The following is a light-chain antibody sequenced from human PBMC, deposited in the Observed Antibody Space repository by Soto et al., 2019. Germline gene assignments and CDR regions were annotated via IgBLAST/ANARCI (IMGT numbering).Light chain of an antibody. CDR3: CSYADSSRIYV. CDR1: SSDVGSYNL. Sequence: QSALTQPASVSGSPGQSITIPCTGTSSDVGSYNLVSWYQQHPGKAPKLMIYEGSKRPSGISNRFSGSKSGNTASLTISGLQAEDEAEYYCCSYADSSRIYVFGSGTQLTVL. V-gene: IGLV2-23*01. J-gene: IGLJ1*01. CDR2: EGS.